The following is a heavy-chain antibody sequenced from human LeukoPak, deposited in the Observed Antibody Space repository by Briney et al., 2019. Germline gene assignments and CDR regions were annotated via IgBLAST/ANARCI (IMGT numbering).Heavy chain of an antibody. D-gene: IGHD3-10*01. V-gene: IGHV4-4*07. CDR3: ARGQVGFGELGLYNWFDP. CDR2: IYTSGST. J-gene: IGHJ5*02. CDR1: GGSISSYY. Sequence: PSETLSLTCTVSGGSISSYYWSWIRQPAGKGLEWIGRIYTSGSTNYNPSLKSRVTMSVDTSKNQFSLKLSSVTAADTAVYYCARGQVGFGELGLYNWFDPWGQGTLVTVSS.